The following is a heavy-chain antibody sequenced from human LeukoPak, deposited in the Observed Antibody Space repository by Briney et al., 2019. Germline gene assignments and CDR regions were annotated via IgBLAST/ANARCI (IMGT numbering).Heavy chain of an antibody. CDR3: ATQLLSDAFDI. CDR1: GFTVSSNY. V-gene: IGHV3-66*02. CDR2: IYSGGST. Sequence: QTGGSLRLSCAASGFTVSSNYMSWVRQAPGKGLEWVSVIYSGGSTYYADSVKGRFTISRDNSKNTLYLQINSLRAEDTAVYYCATQLLSDAFDIWGQGTMVTVSS. J-gene: IGHJ3*02. D-gene: IGHD2-2*01.